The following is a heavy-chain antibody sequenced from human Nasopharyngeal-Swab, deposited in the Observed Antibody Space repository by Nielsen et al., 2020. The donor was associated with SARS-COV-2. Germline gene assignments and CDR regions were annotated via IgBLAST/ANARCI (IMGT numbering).Heavy chain of an antibody. J-gene: IGHJ5*02. D-gene: IGHD1-26*01. CDR1: GYTLTELS. CDR3: ATSPALIVGATPPVWFDP. Sequence: ASVKVSCKVSGYTLTELSMHWVRQAPGKGLEWMGGFDPEDGETIYAQKFQGRVTMIEDTSTDTAYMELSSLRSEDTAVYYCATSPALIVGATPPVWFDPWGQGTLVTVSS. CDR2: FDPEDGET. V-gene: IGHV1-24*01.